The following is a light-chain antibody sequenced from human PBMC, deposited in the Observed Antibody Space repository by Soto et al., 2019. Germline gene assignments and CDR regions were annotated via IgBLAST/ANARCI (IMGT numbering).Light chain of an antibody. J-gene: IGLJ1*01. Sequence: QSVLTQPPSVSGAPGQRVTMSCTGSSSNIGAGYHVHWYQQLPGTAPKLLIYTNRYRPSGVPDRFSGSRSGTSASLAITGLQAEDEADYYCQSYDSSLGYAFGTGTKVTVL. V-gene: IGLV1-40*01. CDR1: SSNIGAGYH. CDR3: QSYDSSLGYA. CDR2: TNR.